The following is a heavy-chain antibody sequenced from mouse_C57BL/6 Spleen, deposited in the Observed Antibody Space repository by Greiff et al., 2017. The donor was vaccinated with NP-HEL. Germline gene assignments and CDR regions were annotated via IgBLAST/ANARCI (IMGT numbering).Heavy chain of an antibody. Sequence: QVQLQQSGAELVRPGASVTLSCKASGYTFTDYEMHWVKQTPVHGLEWIGAIDPETGGTAYNQKFKGKAILTADKSSSTAYMELRSLTSEDSAVYYCTRQYYGSSYVGYFDVWGTGTTVTVSS. CDR1: GYTFTDYE. D-gene: IGHD1-1*01. J-gene: IGHJ1*03. CDR2: IDPETGGT. CDR3: TRQYYGSSYVGYFDV. V-gene: IGHV1-15*01.